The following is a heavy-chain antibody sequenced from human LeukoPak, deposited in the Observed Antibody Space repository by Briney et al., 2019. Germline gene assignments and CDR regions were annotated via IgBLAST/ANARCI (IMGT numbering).Heavy chain of an antibody. D-gene: IGHD4-17*01. CDR2: IWYDGSNK. V-gene: IGHV3-33*01. CDR1: GFTFSSYG. CDR3: ARAMTTVTTPYLDY. Sequence: GGSLRLSCAASGFTFSSYGMHWVRQAPGKGLEWVAVIWYDGSNKYYADSVKGRFTISRDNSKNTLYLQMNSLRAEDAAVYYCARAMTTVTTPYLDYWGQGTLVTVSS. J-gene: IGHJ4*02.